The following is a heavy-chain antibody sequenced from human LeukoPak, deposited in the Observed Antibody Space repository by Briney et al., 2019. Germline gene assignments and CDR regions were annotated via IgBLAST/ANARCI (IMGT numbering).Heavy chain of an antibody. D-gene: IGHD4-23*01. J-gene: IGHJ4*02. CDR2: IRNKANSYTT. CDR1: GFTFSDHY. V-gene: IGHV3-72*01. Sequence: GGSLRLSCEASGFTFSDHYMDWVRQAPGKGLEWVGRIRNKANSYTTEYAASVKGRFTISRDGSKNSLYLQMNSLKTEDTAVYYCVRSTTVVSPYNFDCWGQGTLVTVSS. CDR3: VRSTTVVSPYNFDC.